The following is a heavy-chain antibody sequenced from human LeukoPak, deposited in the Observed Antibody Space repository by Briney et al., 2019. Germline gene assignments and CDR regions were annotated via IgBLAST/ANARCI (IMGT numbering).Heavy chain of an antibody. CDR2: IYHSGST. CDR3: ARAPYYYDSSGYPGWFDY. D-gene: IGHD3-22*01. V-gene: IGHV4-30-2*01. CDR1: GGSISSGGYS. J-gene: IGHJ4*02. Sequence: PSETLSLTCAVSGGSISSGGYSWSWIRQPPGKGLEWIGYIYHSGSTYYNPSLKSRVTISVDRSKNQFSLKLSSVTAADTAVYYCARAPYYYDSSGYPGWFDYWGQGTLVTVSS.